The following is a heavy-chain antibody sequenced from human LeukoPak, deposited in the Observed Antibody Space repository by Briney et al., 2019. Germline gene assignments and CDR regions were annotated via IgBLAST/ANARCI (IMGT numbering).Heavy chain of an antibody. V-gene: IGHV5-10-1*01. Sequence: GESLKISCKGSGYSFTSYWISWVRQMPGQGLELMGRIDTSDSYTNYNPSLHGNVTISADKSISTAYLQWSSLTASDTAFYYFARPGKWVAGRAFYIWGQGTMVTVSS. CDR3: ARPGKWVAGRAFYI. J-gene: IGHJ3*02. CDR1: GYSFTSYW. D-gene: IGHD6-19*01. CDR2: IDTSDSYT.